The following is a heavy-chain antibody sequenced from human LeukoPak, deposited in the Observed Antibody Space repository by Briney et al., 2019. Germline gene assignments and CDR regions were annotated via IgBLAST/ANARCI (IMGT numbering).Heavy chain of an antibody. D-gene: IGHD4-17*01. V-gene: IGHV3-53*01. CDR1: GFSVSSNY. CDR2: IYSDYSGGST. Sequence: GGSLRLSCAASGFSVSSNYMTCVRQAPGKGLEWVSIIYSDYSGGSTYYADSVKGRFTISRDNSKNMLYLQMNSLRAEDTAVYSCARGTVTAPDYWGQGTLVTVSS. CDR3: ARGTVTAPDY. J-gene: IGHJ4*02.